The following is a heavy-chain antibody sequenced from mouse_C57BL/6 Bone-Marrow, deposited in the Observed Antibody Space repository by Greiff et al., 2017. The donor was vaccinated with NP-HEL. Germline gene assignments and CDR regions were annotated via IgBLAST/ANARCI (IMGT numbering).Heavy chain of an antibody. Sequence: QVQLQQPGAELVKPGASVKLSCKASGYTFTSYWMHWVKQRPGQGLEWIGMIHPNSGSTNYNEKFKSKATLTVDKSSSTAYMQLSSLTSEDSAVYYWARVYYYGSDYAMDYWGQGTSVTVSS. D-gene: IGHD1-1*01. V-gene: IGHV1-64*01. CDR2: IHPNSGST. J-gene: IGHJ4*01. CDR1: GYTFTSYW. CDR3: ARVYYYGSDYAMDY.